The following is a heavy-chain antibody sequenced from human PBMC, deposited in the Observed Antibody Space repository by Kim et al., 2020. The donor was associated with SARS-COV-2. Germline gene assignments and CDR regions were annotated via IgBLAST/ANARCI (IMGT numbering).Heavy chain of an antibody. D-gene: IGHD3-16*01. V-gene: IGHV3-23*01. Sequence: YYADSVKGRFTISRDISNNPLFLQMNSLRAEDTAVYYCAKDRGGATVFDLWGQGTLVTVSS. J-gene: IGHJ4*02. CDR3: AKDRGGATVFDL.